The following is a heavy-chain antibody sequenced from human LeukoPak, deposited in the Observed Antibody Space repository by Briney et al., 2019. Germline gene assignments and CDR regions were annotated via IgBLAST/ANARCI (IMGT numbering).Heavy chain of an antibody. CDR3: ARYTGYYGSGSYRALDY. CDR1: GGSISSSSYY. J-gene: IGHJ4*02. Sequence: SETLSLTCTVSGGSISSSSYYWGWIRQPPGKGLEWIGEINHSGSTNYNPSLKSRVTISVDTSKNQFSLKLSSVTAADTAVYYCARYTGYYGSGSYRALDYWGQGTLVTVSS. CDR2: INHSGST. D-gene: IGHD3-10*01. V-gene: IGHV4-39*07.